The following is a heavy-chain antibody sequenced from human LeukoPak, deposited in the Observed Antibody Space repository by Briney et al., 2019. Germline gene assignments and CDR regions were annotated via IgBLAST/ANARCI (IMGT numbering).Heavy chain of an antibody. CDR3: ARDAPGRGSGSYYRVQGMDV. CDR2: ISYDGSNK. D-gene: IGHD3-10*01. J-gene: IGHJ6*02. Sequence: GGSLRLSCAASGFTFSSYGMHWVRQAPGKGLEWVAVISYDGSNKYYADSVKGRFTISRDNSKNTLYLQMNSLRAEDTAVYYCARDAPGRGSGSYYRVQGMDVWGQGTTVTVSS. V-gene: IGHV3-30*03. CDR1: GFTFSSYG.